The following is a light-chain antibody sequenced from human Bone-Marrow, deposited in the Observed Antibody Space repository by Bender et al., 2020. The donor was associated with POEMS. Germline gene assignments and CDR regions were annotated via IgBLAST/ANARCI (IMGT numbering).Light chain of an antibody. CDR1: NIGSKS. CDR3: QVWDTGSDQVV. CDR2: DDG. J-gene: IGLJ2*01. V-gene: IGLV3-21*03. Sequence: SYVLTQPPSVSVAPGKTATITCVGNNIGSKSVHWYQQKPGQAPVVVVYDDGDRASGIPERFSGSNSGNTATLTISRVEAGDEADFYCQVWDTGSDQVVFGGGTKLTVL.